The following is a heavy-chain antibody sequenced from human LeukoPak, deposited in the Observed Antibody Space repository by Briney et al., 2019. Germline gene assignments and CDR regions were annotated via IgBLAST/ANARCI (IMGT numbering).Heavy chain of an antibody. Sequence: TLSLTCTVSGGSISSYYWSWIRQPPGKGLEWIGYIYYSGSTYYNPSLKSRVTISVDTSKNQFSLKLSSVTAADTAVYYCARDPYYDFWSGYYGGYGMDVWGQGTTVTASS. V-gene: IGHV4-30-4*01. D-gene: IGHD3-3*01. CDR1: GGSISSYY. J-gene: IGHJ6*02. CDR3: ARDPYYDFWSGYYGGYGMDV. CDR2: IYYSGST.